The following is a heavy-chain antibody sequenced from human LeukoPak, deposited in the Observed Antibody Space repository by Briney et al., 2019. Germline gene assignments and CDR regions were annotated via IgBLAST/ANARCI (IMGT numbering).Heavy chain of an antibody. J-gene: IGHJ4*02. V-gene: IGHV3-48*02. CDR2: ISSSSSTI. CDR3: AREKVTIFGVVMGFFDY. D-gene: IGHD3-3*01. Sequence: GGSLRLSCAASGFTFSSYSMNWVRQAPGKGLEWVSYISSSSSTIYYADSVKGRFTISRDNAKNSLYLQINSLRDEDTAVYYCAREKVTIFGVVMGFFDYWGQGTLVTVSS. CDR1: GFTFSSYS.